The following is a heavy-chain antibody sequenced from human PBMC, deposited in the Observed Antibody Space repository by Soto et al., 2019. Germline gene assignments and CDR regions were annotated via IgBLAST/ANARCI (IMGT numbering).Heavy chain of an antibody. CDR2: TYYRSKWYN. Sequence: PSQTLSLTCAISGDSVSSNSAAWNWIRQSPSRGLEWLGRTYYRSKWYNDYAVSVKSRITINPDTSKNQFSLQLNSVTPEDTAVYYCARTPIWTVAGTYYYYGMDVWGQGTMVTVSS. CDR1: GDSVSSNSAA. D-gene: IGHD6-19*01. CDR3: ARTPIWTVAGTYYYYGMDV. J-gene: IGHJ6*02. V-gene: IGHV6-1*01.